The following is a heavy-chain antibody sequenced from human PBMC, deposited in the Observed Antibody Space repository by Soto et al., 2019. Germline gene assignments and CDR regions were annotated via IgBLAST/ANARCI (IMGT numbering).Heavy chain of an antibody. CDR3: VKDRSSPSCYAIDY. Sequence: GGSLRLCCAASGFTFRNYAMSWARQAPGKGLEWVSAISGSGGTTHYADSVKGRFTISRDNSKNTLYLQMNSLRVEDTAVYYCVKDRSSPSCYAIDYWGQASLVTVSS. CDR2: ISGSGGTT. V-gene: IGHV3-23*01. J-gene: IGHJ4*02. CDR1: GFTFRNYA. D-gene: IGHD2-2*01.